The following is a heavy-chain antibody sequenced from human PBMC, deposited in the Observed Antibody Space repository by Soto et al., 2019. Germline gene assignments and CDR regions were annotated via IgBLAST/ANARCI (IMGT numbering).Heavy chain of an antibody. CDR2: INENGRNT. V-gene: IGHV3-23*01. CDR3: AKDWYASGVIDY. D-gene: IGHD3-10*01. J-gene: IGHJ4*02. Sequence: PGGSLRLSCAASGFTFSKNGMSWVRQAPGKGLEWVSSINENGRNTHYADSVKGRFIISRDNSKNTLYLQMNSLRAEDTAVYYCAKDWYASGVIDYWGQGTLVTVSS. CDR1: GFTFSKNG.